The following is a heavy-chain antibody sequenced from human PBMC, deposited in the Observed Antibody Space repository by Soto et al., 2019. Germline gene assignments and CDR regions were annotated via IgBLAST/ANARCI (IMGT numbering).Heavy chain of an antibody. Sequence: ASVKVSCKASGYTFTSYGISWVRQAPGQGLEWMGWISAYNGNTNYAQKLQGRVTMTTDTSTSTAYMELRSLRSDDTAVYYCARRIAVAGTYEGSADYWGQGTLVTVSS. CDR3: ARRIAVAGTYEGSADY. V-gene: IGHV1-18*01. CDR1: GYTFTSYG. J-gene: IGHJ4*02. D-gene: IGHD6-19*01. CDR2: ISAYNGNT.